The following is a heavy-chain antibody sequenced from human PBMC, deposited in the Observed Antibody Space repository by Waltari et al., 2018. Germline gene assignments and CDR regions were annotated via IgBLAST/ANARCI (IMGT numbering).Heavy chain of an antibody. D-gene: IGHD6-13*01. Sequence: QVQLQESGPGLVKPSETLSLTCTVSGGSISSHYWSWIRQPPGKGLEWIGYIYYSGSTNYNPSLKSRVTISVDTSKNQFSLKLSSVTAADTAVYYCARSIAAEHAFDIWGQGTMVTVSS. CDR2: IYYSGST. V-gene: IGHV4-59*11. J-gene: IGHJ3*02. CDR1: GGSISSHY. CDR3: ARSIAAEHAFDI.